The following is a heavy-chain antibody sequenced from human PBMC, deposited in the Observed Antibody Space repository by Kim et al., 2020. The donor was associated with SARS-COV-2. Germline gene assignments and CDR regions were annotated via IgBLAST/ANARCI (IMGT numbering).Heavy chain of an antibody. D-gene: IGHD3-10*01. CDR1: GYTFTAYP. CDR2: INTVDGDT. Sequence: ASVKVSCKTSGYTFTAYPLYWMRQAPGQGLEWMGWINTVDGDTKSSQNFQGRVTITRDTSASTAYMELTSLRSEDTAVYYCARKKFFAAGSYSDFDSWGQ. CDR3: ARKKFFAAGSYSDFDS. J-gene: IGHJ4*02. V-gene: IGHV1-3*04.